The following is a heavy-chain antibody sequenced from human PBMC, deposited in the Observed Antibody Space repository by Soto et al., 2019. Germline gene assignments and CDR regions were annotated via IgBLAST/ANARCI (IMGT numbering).Heavy chain of an antibody. D-gene: IGHD3-22*01. V-gene: IGHV1-69*13. J-gene: IGHJ6*02. CDR1: GGTFSSYA. CDR3: ARGKFYYNGVDV. Sequence: SVKVSCKASGGTFSSYAISWVRQAPGQGLEWMGGIIPIFGTANYAQKFQGRVTITADESTSTAYMELSSLRSEDTAVYYCARGKFYYNGVDVWGQGTTVTVSS. CDR2: IIPIFGTA.